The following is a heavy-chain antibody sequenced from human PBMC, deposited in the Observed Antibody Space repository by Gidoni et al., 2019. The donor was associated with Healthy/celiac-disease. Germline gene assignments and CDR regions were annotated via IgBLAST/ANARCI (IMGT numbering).Heavy chain of an antibody. J-gene: IGHJ6*02. CDR2: ISSSSSYT. CDR1: GFTFSDYY. V-gene: IGHV3-11*06. CDR3: ARDAPNYYGSGSYYNLYYYYYYGMDV. Sequence: QVQLVESGGGLVKPGGSLRPSCAASGFTFSDYYFSCILHAPGKGLEWVSYISSSSSYTNYADSVKGRFTISRDNAKNSLYLQMNSLRAEDTAVYYCARDAPNYYGSGSYYNLYYYYYYGMDVWGQGTTVTVSS. D-gene: IGHD3-10*01.